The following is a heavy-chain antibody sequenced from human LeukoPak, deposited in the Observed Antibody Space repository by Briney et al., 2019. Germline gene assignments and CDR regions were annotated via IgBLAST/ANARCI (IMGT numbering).Heavy chain of an antibody. Sequence: GEFLRLSCAASGFTFSSYSMKWVRQAPGEGVEWVSYISSSSSTIYYADSVKGRFTISRDNAKNSQYLQMNSLRDEDTAVYYCARDYCSGVTCHPDYWGQGTLVT. CDR3: ARDYCSGVTCHPDY. D-gene: IGHD2-15*01. V-gene: IGHV3-48*02. CDR1: GFTFSSYS. J-gene: IGHJ4*02. CDR2: ISSSSSTI.